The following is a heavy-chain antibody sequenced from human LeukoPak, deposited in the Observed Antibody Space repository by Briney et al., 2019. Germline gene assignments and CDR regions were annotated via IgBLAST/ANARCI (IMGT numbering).Heavy chain of an antibody. CDR2: FDPEDGET. V-gene: IGHV1-24*01. CDR1: GYTLTELS. CDR3: TKDLRGRVTQYLVATPAPLDY. D-gene: IGHD6-13*01. Sequence: ASVKVSCKVSGYTLTELSMHWVRQAPGKGLEWMGGFDPEDGETIYAQKFQGRVTMTEDTSTDTAYMELSSLRSEDTAVYYCTKDLRGRVTQYLVATPAPLDYWGQGTLVTVSS. J-gene: IGHJ4*02.